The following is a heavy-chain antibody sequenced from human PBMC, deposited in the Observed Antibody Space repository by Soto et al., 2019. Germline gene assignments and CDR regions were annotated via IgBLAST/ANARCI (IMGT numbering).Heavy chain of an antibody. D-gene: IGHD2-15*01. CDR1: GFTFSSYA. V-gene: IGHV3-30*18. CDR3: AKLPNGRYYYYGMDV. CDR2: ISYDGSNK. J-gene: IGHJ6*02. Sequence: GGSLRLSCAASGFTFSSYAMHWVRQAPGKGLEWVAVISYDGSNKYYADSVKGRFTISRDNSKNTLYLQMNSLRAEDTAVYYCAKLPNGRYYYYGMDVWGQGTTVTVSS.